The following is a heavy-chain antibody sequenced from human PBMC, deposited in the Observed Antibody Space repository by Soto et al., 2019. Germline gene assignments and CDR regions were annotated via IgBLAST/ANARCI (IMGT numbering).Heavy chain of an antibody. CDR1: GGSISSYY. V-gene: IGHV4-59*01. Sequence: PSETLSLTCTVSGGSISSYYWSWIRQPPGKGLEWIGYIYYSGSTNYNPSLKSRVTISVDTSKNQFSLKLSSVTAADTAVYYCARAQGPAYSSSSNNLSYYYYGMDVWGQGTTVTVSS. CDR2: IYYSGST. CDR3: ARAQGPAYSSSSNNLSYYYYGMDV. J-gene: IGHJ6*02. D-gene: IGHD6-6*01.